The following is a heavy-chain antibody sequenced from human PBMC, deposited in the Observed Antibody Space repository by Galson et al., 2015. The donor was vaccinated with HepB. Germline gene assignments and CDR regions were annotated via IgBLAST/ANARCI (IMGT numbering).Heavy chain of an antibody. V-gene: IGHV3-9*01. CDR3: AKRTSSGRSFDL. D-gene: IGHD1-7*01. CDR1: GFTFADYS. J-gene: IGHJ2*01. Sequence: SLRLSCAASGFTFADYSMHWFRQVPGKGLQWVSGINWNSGSIAYADSVKGRFTISRDNTKSSVFLQMDSLGGEDTAFYYCAKRTSSGRSFDLWGRGTLVTVSS. CDR2: INWNSGSI.